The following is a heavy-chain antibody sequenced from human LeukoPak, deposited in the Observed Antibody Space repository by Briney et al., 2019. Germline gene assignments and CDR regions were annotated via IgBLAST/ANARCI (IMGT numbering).Heavy chain of an antibody. Sequence: ASVKVSCKAPGYTFTGYYIHWVRQAPGQGLEWMGRINPNSGGTNYAQKFQGRVTMTRDTSISTAYMELNNLRPDDTAVYYCTRGRITLIVVSPFDYWGQGTLVTVSS. J-gene: IGHJ4*02. D-gene: IGHD3-22*01. CDR1: GYTFTGYY. CDR2: INPNSGGT. V-gene: IGHV1-2*06. CDR3: TRGRITLIVVSPFDY.